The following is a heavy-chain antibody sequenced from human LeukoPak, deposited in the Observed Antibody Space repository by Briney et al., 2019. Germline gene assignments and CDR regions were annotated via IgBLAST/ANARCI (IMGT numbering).Heavy chain of an antibody. CDR3: ARDRVVVTPYFDY. J-gene: IGHJ4*02. CDR2: IYYSGST. CDR1: GGSISSSSYY. V-gene: IGHV4-39*07. Sequence: SSETLSLTCTVSGGSISSSSYYWGWIRQPPGKGLEWIGSIYYSGSTNYNPSLKSRVTISVDTSKNQFSLKLSSVTAADTAVYYCARDRVVVTPYFDYWGQGTLVTVSS. D-gene: IGHD3-22*01.